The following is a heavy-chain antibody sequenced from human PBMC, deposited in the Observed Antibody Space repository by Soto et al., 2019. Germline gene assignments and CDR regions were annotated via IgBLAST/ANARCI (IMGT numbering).Heavy chain of an antibody. D-gene: IGHD4-4*01. CDR3: ASGPVTREYYYYGMDV. CDR2: INSDGSST. Sequence: GGSLRLSCAASGFTFSSYWMHWVRQAPGKGLVWVSRINSDGSSTSYADSVKGRFTISRDNAKNTLYLQMNSLRAEDTAVYCCASGPVTREYYYYGMDVWGQGTTVTVSS. J-gene: IGHJ6*02. CDR1: GFTFSSYW. V-gene: IGHV3-74*01.